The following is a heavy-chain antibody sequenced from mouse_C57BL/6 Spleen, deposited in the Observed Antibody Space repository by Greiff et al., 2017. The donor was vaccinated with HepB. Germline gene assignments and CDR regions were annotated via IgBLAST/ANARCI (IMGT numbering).Heavy chain of an antibody. CDR3: ARYGSILYYAMDY. Sequence: VQLQQSAAELVKPGASVKISCKVSGYTFTDHTIHWMKQRPEQGLEWIGYIYPRDGSTKYNEKFKGKATLTADKSSSTAYMQLNSLTSEDSAVYFWARYGSILYYAMDYWGQGTSVTVSS. D-gene: IGHD1-1*01. V-gene: IGHV1-78*01. J-gene: IGHJ4*01. CDR1: GYTFTDHT. CDR2: IYPRDGST.